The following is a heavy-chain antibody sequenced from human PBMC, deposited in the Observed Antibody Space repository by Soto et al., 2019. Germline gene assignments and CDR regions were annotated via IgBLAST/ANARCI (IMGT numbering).Heavy chain of an antibody. Sequence: GGSLRLSCAASGFTFDDYAMHWVRQAPGKGLEWVSGINWNSGSIGYADSVKGRFTISRDNAKNSLYLQMNSLRAEDTALYYCAKDVSLSHFDAFDIWGQGTMLTVSS. J-gene: IGHJ3*02. CDR1: GFTFDDYA. V-gene: IGHV3-9*01. CDR3: AKDVSLSHFDAFDI. CDR2: INWNSGSI.